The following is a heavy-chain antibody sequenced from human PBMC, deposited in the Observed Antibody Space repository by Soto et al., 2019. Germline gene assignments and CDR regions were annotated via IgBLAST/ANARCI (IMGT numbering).Heavy chain of an antibody. CDR2: ISAYNGNT. CDR1: GYTFTSYG. Sequence: QVQLLQSGAEVKKPGASVKVSCKASGYTFTSYGISWVRQAPGQGLEWMGWISAYNGNTNYAQKFQGKVTMTTDTSTSTAYMELRSLRSDDTXXXXXXXXXXXXXXXXSXXLDPWGQGTLVTVSS. CDR3: XXXXXXXXXXXSXXLDP. V-gene: IGHV1-18*01. J-gene: IGHJ5*02.